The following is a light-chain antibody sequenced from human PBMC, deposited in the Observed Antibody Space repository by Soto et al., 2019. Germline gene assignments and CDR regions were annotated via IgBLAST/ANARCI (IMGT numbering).Light chain of an antibody. CDR3: QQYSSSPRYS. CDR2: NAS. V-gene: IGKV3-20*01. Sequence: EGVLTQSPGTLSLSPGERATLFCRASQTIASDFLAWYQQKPGQAPRLLIYNASRRAAGIPERFRGSGSGTDFTLTISRLEPEDFAVYYCQQYSSSPRYSFGQGTKLEIK. J-gene: IGKJ2*03. CDR1: QTIASDF.